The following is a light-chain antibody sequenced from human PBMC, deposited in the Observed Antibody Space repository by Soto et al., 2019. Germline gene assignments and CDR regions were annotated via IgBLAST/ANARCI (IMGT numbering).Light chain of an antibody. CDR2: DVS. CDR1: SSDVGGYNY. J-gene: IGLJ1*01. CDR3: CLYAGSPRYV. Sequence: QSALTQPRSVSGSPGQSVTISCTGTSSDVGGYNYVSWYQQHPGKAPKVMIYDVSERPSGGPDRFSGSKSGNTASLTISGLQAEDEADYYCCLYAGSPRYVLGTGTKLTVL. V-gene: IGLV2-11*01.